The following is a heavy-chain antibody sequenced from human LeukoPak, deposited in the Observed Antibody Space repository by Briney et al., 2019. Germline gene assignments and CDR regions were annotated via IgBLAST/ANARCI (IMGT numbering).Heavy chain of an antibody. V-gene: IGHV4-59*01. D-gene: IGHD6-13*01. CDR2: IYYSGTT. J-gene: IGHJ4*02. CDR3: ARETLYSRSQAAFDY. CDR1: GGSISYYY. Sequence: SETLSLTCTVSGGSISYYYWSWIRQPPGKGLEWIGYIYYSGTTNYNPSLKSRVTISVDTSRNHFSLKLSSVSAADTAVYYCARETLYSRSQAAFDYWGQGTRVTVSS.